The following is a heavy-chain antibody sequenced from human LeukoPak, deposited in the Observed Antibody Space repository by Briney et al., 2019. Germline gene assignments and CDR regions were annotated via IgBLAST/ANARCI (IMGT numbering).Heavy chain of an antibody. V-gene: IGHV1-8*01. D-gene: IGHD5-18*01. J-gene: IGHJ4*02. CDR2: MNPNSGNT. CDR1: GYTFTSYD. CDR3: ARVPPQRYSYDTPLDY. Sequence: ASVKVSCKASGYTFTSYDINWVRQATGQGLEWMGWMNPNSGNTGYAQKFQGRVTMTRNTSISTAYMELSSLRSEDTAVYYCARVPPQRYSYDTPLDYWGQGTLVTVSP.